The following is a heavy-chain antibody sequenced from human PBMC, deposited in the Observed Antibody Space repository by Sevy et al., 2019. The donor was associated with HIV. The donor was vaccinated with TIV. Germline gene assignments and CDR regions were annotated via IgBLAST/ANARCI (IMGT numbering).Heavy chain of an antibody. V-gene: IGHV4-59*08. D-gene: IGHD1-26*01. J-gene: IGHJ4*02. CDR2: IYYNGHI. CDR3: AGKNAWGRGYS. CDR1: GGFITSLY. Sequence: SETLSLTCTVSGGFITSLYWNWIRQPPGKGLEWIANIYYNGHINYNPSLKSRVTLSLDTSKNQFSLRLSSVTAADTAMYYCAGKNAWGRGYSWGQGTLVTVSS.